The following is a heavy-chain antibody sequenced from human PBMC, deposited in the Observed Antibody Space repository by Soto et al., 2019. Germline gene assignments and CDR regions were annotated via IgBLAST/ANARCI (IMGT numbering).Heavy chain of an antibody. V-gene: IGHV3-30*18. D-gene: IGHD4-17*01. CDR3: AKEFPCGDFFYFDY. J-gene: IGHJ4*02. CDR1: GFTFSSYG. Sequence: QVQLVESGGGVVQPGRSLRLSCAASGFTFSSYGMHWVRQAPGKGLEWVAVISYDGSNKYYADSVKGRFTISRDNSKNTLYLQMNSLRAEDTAVYYCAKEFPCGDFFYFDYWGQGTLVTVSS. CDR2: ISYDGSNK.